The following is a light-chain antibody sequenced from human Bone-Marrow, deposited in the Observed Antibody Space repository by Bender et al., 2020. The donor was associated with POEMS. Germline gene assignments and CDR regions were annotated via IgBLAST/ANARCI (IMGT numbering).Light chain of an antibody. V-gene: IGLV2-11*02. Sequence: QSALPQPASVSGSPGHSFPISCTGTSSDVGRYNLVSCFQQPPGEAPKLIIYDVTQRPSGVPARFSGSKSGNTASLTISGLQPEDEADYFCCSYAGTYTWIFGGGTKLTVL. J-gene: IGLJ2*01. CDR2: DVT. CDR3: CSYAGTYTWI. CDR1: SSDVGRYNL.